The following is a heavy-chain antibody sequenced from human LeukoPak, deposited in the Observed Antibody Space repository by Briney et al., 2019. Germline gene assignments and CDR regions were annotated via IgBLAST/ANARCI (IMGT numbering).Heavy chain of an antibody. CDR1: GFTFSSYA. CDR3: ASDSSSWYPGGYWFDY. D-gene: IGHD6-13*01. Sequence: GGSLRLSCAASGFTFSSYAMSWVRQAPGKGLEWVSAISGSGGSTYYADSVKGRFTISRDNSKNTLYLQMNSLRAEDTAVYYCASDSSSWYPGGYWFDYWGQGTLVTVSS. J-gene: IGHJ4*02. V-gene: IGHV3-23*01. CDR2: ISGSGGST.